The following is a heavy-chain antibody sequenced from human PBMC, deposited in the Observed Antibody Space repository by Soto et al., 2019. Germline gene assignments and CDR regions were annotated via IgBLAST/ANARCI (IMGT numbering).Heavy chain of an antibody. CDR1: GYNFTSYW. Sequence: GESLKISCKASGYNFTSYWISWVRQMPGKGLEWMERIDPSDSYNSYSPSFQGHVTISGDRSINTAYLQWSSLKASDTAIYYCARRIEKDAFDVWGQGTMVTVSS. CDR2: IDPSDSYN. J-gene: IGHJ3*01. V-gene: IGHV5-10-1*01. CDR3: ARRIEKDAFDV. D-gene: IGHD2-21*01.